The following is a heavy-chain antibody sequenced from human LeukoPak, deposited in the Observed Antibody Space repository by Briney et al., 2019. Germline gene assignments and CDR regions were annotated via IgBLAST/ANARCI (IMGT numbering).Heavy chain of an antibody. V-gene: IGHV3-53*01. CDR2: IYSAGIT. Sequence: GGSLRLSCAASGFIVSSDYMGWVRQAPGKGLEWVSVIYSAGITYYADSVKGRFTISRDNSKNTLYLQMNSLRAEDTAVYYCAKDLPLWFGELRGYFDYWGQGTLVTVSS. D-gene: IGHD3-10*01. CDR3: AKDLPLWFGELRGYFDY. J-gene: IGHJ4*02. CDR1: GFIVSSDY.